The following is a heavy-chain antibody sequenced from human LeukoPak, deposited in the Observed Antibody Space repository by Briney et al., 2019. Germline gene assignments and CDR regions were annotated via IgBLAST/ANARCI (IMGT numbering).Heavy chain of an antibody. CDR2: ISSSSYI. CDR3: ARDVKAAAILNFDY. V-gene: IGHV3-21*01. Sequence: PGGSLGLSCAASGFTFSSYSMNWVRQAPGKGLEWVSSISSSSYIYYADSVKGRFTISRDNAKNSLYLQMNSLRAEDTAVYYCARDVKAAAILNFDYWGQGTLVTVSS. CDR1: GFTFSSYS. D-gene: IGHD2-21*02. J-gene: IGHJ4*02.